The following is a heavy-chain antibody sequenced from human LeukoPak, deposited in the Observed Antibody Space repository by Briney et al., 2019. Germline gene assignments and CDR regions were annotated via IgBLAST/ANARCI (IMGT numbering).Heavy chain of an antibody. CDR2: IYYSGST. Sequence: SETLSLTCAVYGGSFSGYYWSWIRQPPGKGLEWIGSIYYSGSTYYNPSLKSRVTISVDTSKNQFSLKLSSVTAADTAVYYCARAPLTDIVVVVAAPGAFDIWGQGTMVTVSS. CDR3: ARAPLTDIVVVVAAPGAFDI. D-gene: IGHD2-15*01. V-gene: IGHV4-34*01. J-gene: IGHJ3*02. CDR1: GGSFSGYY.